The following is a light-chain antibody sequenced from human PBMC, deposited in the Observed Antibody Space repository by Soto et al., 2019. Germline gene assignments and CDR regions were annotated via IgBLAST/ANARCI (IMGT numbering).Light chain of an antibody. CDR3: QQYYSYPIT. J-gene: IGKJ5*01. CDR1: QTISSW. V-gene: IGKV1-5*03. CDR2: KAS. Sequence: DIQMTQSPSTLSGSVGDRVTITCRASQTISSWLAWYQQKPGKAPKLLIYKASTLKSGVPSRFSGSGSGTDFTLTISCLQSEDFATYYCQQYYSYPITFGQGTRLAI.